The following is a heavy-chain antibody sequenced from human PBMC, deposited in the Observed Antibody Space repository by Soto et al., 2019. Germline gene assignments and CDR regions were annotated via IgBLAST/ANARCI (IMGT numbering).Heavy chain of an antibody. Sequence: AETLSLTCAVSGGSISSSNWWSFVRQPPGKGLEWIGEIYHSGSTNYNPSLKSRVTISVDKSKNQFSLKLSSVTAADTAVYYCARITMVRGADDAFDIWGQGTMVTVSS. D-gene: IGHD3-10*01. CDR2: IYHSGST. CDR1: GGSISSSNW. CDR3: ARITMVRGADDAFDI. V-gene: IGHV4-4*02. J-gene: IGHJ3*02.